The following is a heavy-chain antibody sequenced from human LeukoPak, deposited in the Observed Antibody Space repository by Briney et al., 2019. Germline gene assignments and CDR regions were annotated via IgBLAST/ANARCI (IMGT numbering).Heavy chain of an antibody. CDR1: GFTFSNYW. D-gene: IGHD3-10*01. Sequence: GGSLRLSCAASGFTFSNYWMHWVRHAPGKGLVWVSRIKRDGSSTDYADSVKGRFTISRGNAKNTLYLQMNSLRAEDTAVYYCARGRGVEIWFGELSYWGQGTPVTVSS. CDR2: IKRDGSST. CDR3: ARGRGVEIWFGELSY. J-gene: IGHJ4*02. V-gene: IGHV3-74*01.